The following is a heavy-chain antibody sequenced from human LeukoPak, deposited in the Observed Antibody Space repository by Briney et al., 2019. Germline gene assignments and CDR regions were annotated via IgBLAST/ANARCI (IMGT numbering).Heavy chain of an antibody. CDR2: ISWNSGSI. Sequence: PGGSLRLSCAASGFTFSSYAMSWVRQAPGKGLEWVSGISWNSGSIGYADSVKGRFTISRDNAKNSLYLQMNSLRAEDTAVYYCAKAGFTISPDVWGQGTTVTVSS. CDR3: AKAGFTISPDV. CDR1: GFTFSSYA. V-gene: IGHV3-9*01. D-gene: IGHD3-3*01. J-gene: IGHJ6*02.